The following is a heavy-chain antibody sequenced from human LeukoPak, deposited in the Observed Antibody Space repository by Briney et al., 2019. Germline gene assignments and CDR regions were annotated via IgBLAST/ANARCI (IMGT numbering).Heavy chain of an antibody. CDR3: ARGYCSGGSCYFIRY. Sequence: ASVKVSCKASGYTFTSYYMHWVRQAPGQGLEWMGIINPSGGSTSYAQKFQGRVTMTRDTSTSTVYMELSSLRSEDTAVYYCARGYCSGGSCYFIRYWGQGPWSPSPQ. CDR2: INPSGGST. D-gene: IGHD2-15*01. CDR1: GYTFTSYY. J-gene: IGHJ4*02. V-gene: IGHV1-46*01.